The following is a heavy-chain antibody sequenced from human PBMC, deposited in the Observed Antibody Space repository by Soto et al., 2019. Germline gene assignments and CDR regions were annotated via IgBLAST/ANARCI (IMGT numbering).Heavy chain of an antibody. V-gene: IGHV3-23*01. D-gene: IGHD4-17*01. CDR1: GFTFSSYA. CDR2: ISGSGGST. J-gene: IGHJ4*02. Sequence: GGSLRLSCAASGFTFSSYAMSWVRQAPGKGLEWVSAISGSGGSTYYADSVKGRFTISRDNSKNTLYLQMNSLRAEDTAVYYCARTGTTVTTFPSPFDYWGQGTLVTVSS. CDR3: ARTGTTVTTFPSPFDY.